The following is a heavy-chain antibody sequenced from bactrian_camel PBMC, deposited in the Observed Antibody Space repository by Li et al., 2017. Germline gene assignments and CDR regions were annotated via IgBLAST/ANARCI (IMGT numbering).Heavy chain of an antibody. Sequence: QVQLVESGGGSVQAGGSLRLSCEASIDPNSSHCVGWFRQAPGKGREGVAAIFTDTKRSYYTDAVKGRFTISQDYAKNTVYLQMNSLIPEDTGVYYCAGDRPYGAWYMESQYKYWGRGTQVTVS. CDR1: IDPNSSHC. V-gene: IGHV3S1*01. CDR3: AGDRPYGAWYMESQYKY. CDR2: IFTDTKRS. D-gene: IGHD6*01. J-gene: IGHJ4*01.